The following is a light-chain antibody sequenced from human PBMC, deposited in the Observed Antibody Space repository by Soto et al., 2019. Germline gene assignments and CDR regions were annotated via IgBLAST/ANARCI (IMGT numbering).Light chain of an antibody. CDR1: QSLTSS. V-gene: IGKV3-11*01. Sequence: EIVLTQSPATLSLSPGERATLSCRASQSLTSSLVWYQQKPGQAPRLVIYDESNRATGIPDRFSGSGSGTESTLTTNTLEPEHAAVYYSRQLSTWPRTFAGGPRWRSN. J-gene: IGKJ4*01. CDR3: RQLSTWPRT. CDR2: DES.